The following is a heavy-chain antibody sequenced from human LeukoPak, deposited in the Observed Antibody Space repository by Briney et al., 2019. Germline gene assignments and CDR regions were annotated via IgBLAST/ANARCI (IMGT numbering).Heavy chain of an antibody. J-gene: IGHJ4*02. Sequence: ASVTVSCKASGYTFTGYYMHWVRQAPGQGLEWMGWINPNSGGTNYAQKLQGRVTMTTDTSTSTAYMELRSLRSGDTAVYYCARWAVATCSFDYWGQGTLVTVSS. D-gene: IGHD4-23*01. CDR2: INPNSGGT. CDR3: ARWAVATCSFDY. CDR1: GYTFTGYY. V-gene: IGHV1-2*02.